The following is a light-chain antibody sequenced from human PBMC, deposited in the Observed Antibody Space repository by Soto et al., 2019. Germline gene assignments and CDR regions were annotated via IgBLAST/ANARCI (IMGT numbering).Light chain of an antibody. V-gene: IGKV3-20*01. Sequence: EIVLTQSPGTLSLSPGERATLSCRASQSVRSYYLAWYQQRPGQAPRLLIYGSSTRATGIPDRFSGSGSGTDFTLTISRLEPEDFALYYCQHYGKSRTFGQGTK. J-gene: IGKJ1*01. CDR1: QSVRSYY. CDR3: QHYGKSRT. CDR2: GSS.